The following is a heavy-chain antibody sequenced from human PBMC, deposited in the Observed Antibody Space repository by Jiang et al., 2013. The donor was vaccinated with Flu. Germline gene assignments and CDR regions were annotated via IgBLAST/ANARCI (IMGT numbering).Heavy chain of an antibody. J-gene: IGHJ5*02. D-gene: IGHD3-9*01. CDR2: IIPIFGIA. CDR1: GGTFSSYA. V-gene: IGHV1-69*01. Sequence: GAEVKKPGSSVKVSCKASGGTFSSYAISWVRQAPGQGLEWMGGIIPIFGIANYAQKFQGRVTITADESTSTAYMELSSLRSEDTAVYYCAREVRYFGGPSARVRWFDPWGQGTLVTVSS. CDR3: AREVRYFGGPSARVRWFDP.